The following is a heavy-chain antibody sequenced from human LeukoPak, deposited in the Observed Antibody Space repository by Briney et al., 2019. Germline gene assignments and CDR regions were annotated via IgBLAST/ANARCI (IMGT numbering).Heavy chain of an antibody. J-gene: IGHJ1*01. Sequence: TGGSLRLSCAASGFTFSSYWMSWVRQAPGKGLEWVANIKQDGSEKYYVDSVKGRFTISRDNAKNSLYLQMNSLRAEDTAVYYCASRYCSGGSCYVAEYFQHWGQGTLVTVSS. CDR2: IKQDGSEK. D-gene: IGHD2-15*01. V-gene: IGHV3-7*01. CDR1: GFTFSSYW. CDR3: ASRYCSGGSCYVAEYFQH.